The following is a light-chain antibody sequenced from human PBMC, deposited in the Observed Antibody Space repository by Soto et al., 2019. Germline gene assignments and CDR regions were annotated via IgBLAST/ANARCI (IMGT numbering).Light chain of an antibody. Sequence: IVMTQSPDSLAVSLGERATINCKSSQSVSYSSNNKNYLAWYQQKPGQPPKLLICWASTRESGVPDRFSGNGSGTDFTLTISSLQAEDVSVYYCQQYYSTPTFGPWTKVDIK. CDR3: QQYYSTPT. V-gene: IGKV4-1*01. CDR2: WAS. J-gene: IGKJ3*01. CDR1: QSVSYSSNNKNY.